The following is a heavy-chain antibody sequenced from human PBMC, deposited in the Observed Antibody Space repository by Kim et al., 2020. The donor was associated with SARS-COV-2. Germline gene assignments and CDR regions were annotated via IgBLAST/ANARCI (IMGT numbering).Heavy chain of an antibody. CDR2: INWNGGST. D-gene: IGHD3-10*01. V-gene: IGHV3-20*01. CDR1: GFTFDDYG. J-gene: IGHJ4*02. Sequence: GGSLRLSCAASGFTFDDYGMSWVRQAPGKGLEWVSGINWNGGSTGYADSVKGRFTISRDNAKNSLYLQMNSLRAEDTALYHCARNVGGLLWFGELDDYWGQGTLVTVSS. CDR3: ARNVGGLLWFGELDDY.